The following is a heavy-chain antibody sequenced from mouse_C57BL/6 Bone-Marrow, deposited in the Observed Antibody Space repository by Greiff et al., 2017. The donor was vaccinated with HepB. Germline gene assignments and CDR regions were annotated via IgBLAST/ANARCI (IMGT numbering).Heavy chain of an antibody. CDR2: IDPSDSYT. J-gene: IGHJ3*01. CDR1: GYTFTSYW. V-gene: IGHV1-50*01. Sequence: VQLQQPGAELVKPGASVKLSCKASGYTFTSYWMQWVKQRPGQGLEWIGEIDPSDSYTNYNQKFKGKATLTVDTSSSTAYMQLSSLTSEDSAVYYCAARRFAYWGQGTLVTVSA. CDR3: AARRFAY.